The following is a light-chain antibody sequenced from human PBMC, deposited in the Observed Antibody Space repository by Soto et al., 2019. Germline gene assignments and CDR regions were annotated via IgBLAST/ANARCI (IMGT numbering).Light chain of an antibody. Sequence: YELTQPLSVSVALGQTARITCGGNNIGSKNVHWYQQKPGQAPVLVIYRNNNRPSGIPERFSGSNSGNTATLTIRRAQAGDEADYYCQVWDSSTFVVFGGGTKLTVL. V-gene: IGLV3-9*01. J-gene: IGLJ2*01. CDR3: QVWDSSTFVV. CDR1: NIGSKN. CDR2: RNN.